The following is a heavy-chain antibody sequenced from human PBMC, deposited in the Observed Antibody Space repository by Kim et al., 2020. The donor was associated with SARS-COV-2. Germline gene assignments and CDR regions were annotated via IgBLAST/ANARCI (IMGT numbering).Heavy chain of an antibody. J-gene: IGHJ6*02. CDR3: ASYYYGSGSYLIYYYYGMDV. Sequence: RFTISRDNSKNTLYLQMNSLRAEDTAVYYCASYYYGSGSYLIYYYYGMDVWGQGTTVTVSS. V-gene: IGHV3-66*01. D-gene: IGHD3-10*01.